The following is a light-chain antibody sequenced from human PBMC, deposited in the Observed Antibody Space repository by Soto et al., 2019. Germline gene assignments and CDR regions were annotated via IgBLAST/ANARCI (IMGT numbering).Light chain of an antibody. Sequence: QSVLTQPPSVSGAPGQRVTMSCTGSSSNIGAGYDVHWFPQLPGTAPRLLIYGNINRLAGVPARFSGSKSGTSASLAITGLQAEDEADYYCQSYDSSLSAWVFGGGTKVTVL. J-gene: IGLJ2*01. CDR1: SSNIGAGYD. CDR2: GNI. V-gene: IGLV1-40*01. CDR3: QSYDSSLSAWV.